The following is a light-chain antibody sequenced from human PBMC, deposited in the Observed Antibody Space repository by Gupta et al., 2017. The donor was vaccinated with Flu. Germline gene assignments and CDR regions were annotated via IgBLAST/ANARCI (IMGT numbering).Light chain of an antibody. Sequence: ITVSCTGTSSDVGGSKYVSWYQQHPGKAPKLVIYEVNNRPSGVSNRFSGSKSGNTASLTISGLQAEDEADYYCSSYTTTSTPWVFGGGTKLTVL. CDR2: EVN. CDR3: SSYTTTSTPWV. V-gene: IGLV2-14*01. CDR1: SSDVGGSKY. J-gene: IGLJ3*02.